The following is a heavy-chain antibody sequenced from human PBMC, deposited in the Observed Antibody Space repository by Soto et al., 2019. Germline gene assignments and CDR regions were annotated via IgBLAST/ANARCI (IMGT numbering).Heavy chain of an antibody. D-gene: IGHD1-20*01. V-gene: IGHV4-4*02. CDR3: ERGRAVFDYYYGMDV. CDR1: GGSISSSNW. CDR2: IYHSGST. J-gene: IGHJ6*02. Sequence: SETLSLTCAVSGGSISSSNWWSWVRQPPGKGLEWIGEIYHSGSTNYNPSLKSRVTISVDKSKNQFSLKLSSVTAADTAVYYCERGRAVFDYYYGMDVWGQGPTVTVYS.